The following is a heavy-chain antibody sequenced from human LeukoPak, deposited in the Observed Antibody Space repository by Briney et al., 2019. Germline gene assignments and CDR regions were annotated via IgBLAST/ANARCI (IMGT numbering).Heavy chain of an antibody. J-gene: IGHJ6*03. Sequence: GGSLRLPCAASGFTFSSYSMNWVRQAPGKGLEWVSSISSSSSYIYYADSVKGRFTISRGNAKNSLYLQMNSLRAEDTAVYYCARGQTGITIFGVVVPRMDVWGKGTTVTVSS. CDR1: GFTFSSYS. CDR2: ISSSSSYI. CDR3: ARGQTGITIFGVVVPRMDV. D-gene: IGHD3-3*01. V-gene: IGHV3-21*01.